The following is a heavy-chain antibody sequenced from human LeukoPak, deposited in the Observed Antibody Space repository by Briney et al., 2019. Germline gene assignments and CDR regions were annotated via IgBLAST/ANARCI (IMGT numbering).Heavy chain of an antibody. Sequence: GGSLRLSCAASGFTFSSYAMSWVRQAPGKGLEWVSTISWNSDIILYADSVKGRFTISRDNDRESLYMEMKNLRPEDTALYYCVKSGGYYYMDAWGKGTTVIVSS. V-gene: IGHV3-23*01. CDR3: VKSGGYYYMDA. D-gene: IGHD3-10*01. J-gene: IGHJ6*03. CDR1: GFTFSSYA. CDR2: ISWNSDII.